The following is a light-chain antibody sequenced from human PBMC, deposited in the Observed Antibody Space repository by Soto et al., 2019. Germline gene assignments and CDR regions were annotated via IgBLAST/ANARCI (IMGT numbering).Light chain of an antibody. J-gene: IGKJ4*01. Sequence: DIQMTQSPSSLSASVGDRVTITCRASQSISSYLNWYHQKPGKAPKLLIYAASSLQSGVTSRFSGSGSGTDFTLTISSLQPEDFATYYCQQSYSMVTFGGGTKVDIK. V-gene: IGKV1-39*01. CDR3: QQSYSMVT. CDR2: AAS. CDR1: QSISSY.